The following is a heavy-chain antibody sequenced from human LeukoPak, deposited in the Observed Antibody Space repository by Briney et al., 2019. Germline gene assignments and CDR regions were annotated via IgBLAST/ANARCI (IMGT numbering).Heavy chain of an antibody. CDR1: GFTFSDYY. CDR2: ISSSGSTI. CDR3: ARGGADYDILTATDAFDI. V-gene: IGHV3-11*04. Sequence: GGSLRLSCAASGFTFSDYYMTWIRQAPGKGLEWFSYISSSGSTIYYADSVKGRFTISRDNAKNSLYLQMHSLRAEDTAVYYCARGGADYDILTATDAFDIWGQGTMVTVSS. J-gene: IGHJ3*02. D-gene: IGHD3-9*01.